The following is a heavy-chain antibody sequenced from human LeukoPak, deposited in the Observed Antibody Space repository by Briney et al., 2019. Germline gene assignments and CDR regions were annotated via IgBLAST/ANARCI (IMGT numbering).Heavy chain of an antibody. V-gene: IGHV3-21*01. CDR2: ITGSSSFI. J-gene: IGHJ5*02. CDR1: GFTFSTYS. Sequence: GGSLRLSCAASGFTFSTYSMNWVRQAPGKWLEWVSSITGSSSFIYYADSVKGRFTISRDNAKNSLHLQMNSLRAEDTAVYYCARNYDGSGYGYNWFDPWGQGTLVTVSS. D-gene: IGHD3-22*01. CDR3: ARNYDGSGYGYNWFDP.